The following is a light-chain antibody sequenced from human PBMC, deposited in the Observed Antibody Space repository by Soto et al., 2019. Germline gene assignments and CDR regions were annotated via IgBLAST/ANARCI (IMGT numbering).Light chain of an antibody. J-gene: IGKJ5*01. Sequence: ENVLTQSPATLSFSPGERGTLSCRASQSVSTNLAWYQQKPGQAPRLLIYGTSSRATGITDRFSGSGSGTDFTLTISRLQPEDFAVYYCQQYVISVTFGQGTRLEIK. CDR2: GTS. V-gene: IGKV3-20*01. CDR1: QSVSTN. CDR3: QQYVISVT.